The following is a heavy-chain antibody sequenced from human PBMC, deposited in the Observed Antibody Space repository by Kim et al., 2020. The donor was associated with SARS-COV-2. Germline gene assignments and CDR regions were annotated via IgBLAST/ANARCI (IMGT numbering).Heavy chain of an antibody. D-gene: IGHD1-26*01. CDR3: ARDQSRGGPTTVDQ. CDR1: EFSFSTSW. J-gene: IGHJ4*02. CDR2: IDTRGTNT. Sequence: GGSLRLSCVASEFSFSTSWMHWFRQTPGKGLMWVSRIDTRGTNTIYADSVKGRFTISRDNTKNTLYLQMNSLRAEDSAVYYCARDQSRGGPTTVDQWGQG. V-gene: IGHV3-74*01.